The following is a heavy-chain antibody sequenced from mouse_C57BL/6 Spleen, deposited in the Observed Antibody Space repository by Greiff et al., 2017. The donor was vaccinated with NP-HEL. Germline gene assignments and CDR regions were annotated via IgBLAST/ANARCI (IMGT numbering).Heavy chain of an antibody. J-gene: IGHJ4*01. Sequence: EVKLVESGGGLVKPGGSLKLSCAASGFTFSSYAMSWVRQTPEKRLEWVATISDGGSYTSYPDNVKGRFTISRDNAKNNLYLQMSHLKSEDTAMYYCARDGYSNFFYAMDYWGQGTSVTVSS. D-gene: IGHD2-5*01. V-gene: IGHV5-4*01. CDR1: GFTFSSYA. CDR2: ISDGGSYT. CDR3: ARDGYSNFFYAMDY.